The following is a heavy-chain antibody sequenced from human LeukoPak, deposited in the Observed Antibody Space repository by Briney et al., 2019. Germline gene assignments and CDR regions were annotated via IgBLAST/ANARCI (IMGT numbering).Heavy chain of an antibody. J-gene: IGHJ4*02. CDR3: AKAEYYDFWSGYYTGFDY. CDR2: ISGSGGST. D-gene: IGHD3-3*01. CDR1: GFTFSSYA. V-gene: IGHV3-23*01. Sequence: PGGSLRLSCAASGFTFSSYAMSWVRQAPGKGLEWVSAISGSGGSTCYADSVKGRFTISRDNSKNTLYLQMNSLRAEDTAVYYCAKAEYYDFWSGYYTGFDYWGQGTLVTVSS.